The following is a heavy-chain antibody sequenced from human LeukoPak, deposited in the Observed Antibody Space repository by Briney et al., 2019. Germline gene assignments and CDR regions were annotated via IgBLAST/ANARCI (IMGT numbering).Heavy chain of an antibody. CDR3: ARERSLLFGELYIFDY. CDR1: GYTFTSYG. Sequence: ASVKVSCKASGYTFTSYGIIWVRQAPGQGLEWMGWISAYNGNTNYAQKLQGRVTMTTDTSTSTAYMELRSLRSDDRAVYYCARERSLLFGELYIFDYWGQGTLVTVSS. V-gene: IGHV1-18*01. CDR2: ISAYNGNT. D-gene: IGHD3-10*01. J-gene: IGHJ4*02.